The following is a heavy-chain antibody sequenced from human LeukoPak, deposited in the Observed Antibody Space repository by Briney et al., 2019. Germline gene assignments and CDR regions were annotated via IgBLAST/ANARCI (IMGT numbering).Heavy chain of an antibody. CDR2: IYHSGST. CDR3: ARLLAYCGGDCYWDWFDP. CDR1: GYSISSAYY. V-gene: IGHV4-38-2*02. D-gene: IGHD2-21*02. J-gene: IGHJ5*02. Sequence: RPSETLSLTRSVSGYSISSAYYWGWIRQPPGKGLEWIGSIYHSGSTYYNPSLKSRVTISVDTSKNQFSLKLSSVTAADTAVYYCARLLAYCGGDCYWDWFDPWGQGTLVTVSS.